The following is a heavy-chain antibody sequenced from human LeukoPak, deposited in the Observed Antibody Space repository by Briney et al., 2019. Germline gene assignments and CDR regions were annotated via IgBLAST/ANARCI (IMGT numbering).Heavy chain of an antibody. CDR1: GFTFSSYA. V-gene: IGHV3-30*04. J-gene: IGHJ4*02. CDR2: ISCDGSDK. D-gene: IGHD4-17*01. CDR3: ARDWGGYGDYSDY. Sequence: GGSLRLSCAASGFTFSSYAMHWVRQAPGKGLEWVAVISCDGSDKYYADSVKGRFTISRDNSKNTLYLQMNSLRAEDTAVYYCARDWGGYGDYSDYWGQGTLVTVSS.